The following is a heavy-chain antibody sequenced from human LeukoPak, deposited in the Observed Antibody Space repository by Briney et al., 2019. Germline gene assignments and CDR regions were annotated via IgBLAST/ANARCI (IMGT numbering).Heavy chain of an antibody. CDR2: IKHDGSEK. J-gene: IGHJ4*02. D-gene: IGHD3-16*01. V-gene: IGHV3-7*01. CDR1: GFPFDRYW. CDR3: ARQPIYEAYFDF. Sequence: PGGSLRLSCEAYGFPFDRYWMSWVRQAPGKGLEWVANIKHDGSEKNFVDSVKGRFTISRDNAENSLFLQMNSLRADDTAVYFCARQPIYEAYFDFWGQGTLVTVSS.